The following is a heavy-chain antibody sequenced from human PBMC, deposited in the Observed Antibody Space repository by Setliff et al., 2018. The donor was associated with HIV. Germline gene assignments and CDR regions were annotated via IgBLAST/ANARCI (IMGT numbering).Heavy chain of an antibody. V-gene: IGHV1-18*01. CDR1: GYTFISFG. CDR2: IAGHNGDT. D-gene: IGHD2-2*01. J-gene: IGHJ4*02. Sequence: GASVKVSCKTSGYTFISFGISWVRQAPGQGLEWMGWIAGHNGDTKYDQMLQGRVTVAADISTSTVYMELRSLRSDDTAMYYCVRDSGALYCSSTSCYAYWGQGTVVTVSS. CDR3: VRDSGALYCSSTSCYAY.